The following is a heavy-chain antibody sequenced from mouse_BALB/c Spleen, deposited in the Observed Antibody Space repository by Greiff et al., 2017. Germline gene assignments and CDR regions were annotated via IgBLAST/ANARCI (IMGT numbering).Heavy chain of an antibody. CDR3: ARQGYYGYDVGYYFDY. CDR2: ISNGGGST. CDR1: GFTFSSYT. Sequence: EVKLVESGGGLVQPGGSLKLSCAASGFTFSSYTMSWVRQTPEKRLEWVAYISNGGGSTYYPDTVKGRFTISRDNAKNTLYLQMSSLKSEDTAMYYCARQGYYGYDVGYYFDYWGQGTTLTVSS. V-gene: IGHV5-12-2*01. D-gene: IGHD2-2*01. J-gene: IGHJ2*01.